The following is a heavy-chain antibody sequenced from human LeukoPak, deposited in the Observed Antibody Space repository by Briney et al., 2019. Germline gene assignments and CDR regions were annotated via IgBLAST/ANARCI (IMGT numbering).Heavy chain of an antibody. V-gene: IGHV4-34*01. CDR1: GGSFSGYY. CDR3: AGDPNGVRAKLAYFDY. CDR2: INHSGST. D-gene: IGHD2-2*01. Sequence: SETLSLTCAVYGGSFSGYYWSWIRQPPGKGLEWIGEINHSGSTNYNPSLKSRVTISVDTSKNQFSLKLSSVTAADTAVYYCAGDPNGVRAKLAYFDYWGQGTLVTVSS. J-gene: IGHJ4*02.